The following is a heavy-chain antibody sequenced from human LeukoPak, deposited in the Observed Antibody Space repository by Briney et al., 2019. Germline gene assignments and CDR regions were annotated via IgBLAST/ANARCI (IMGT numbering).Heavy chain of an antibody. D-gene: IGHD3-22*01. Sequence: GGSLRLSCAASGFSFSDYYMSWIRQAPGKGLEWVSYISGGGDTIYYADSVRGRFTISRDNAKNSLYLLMNSLTAEDTAVYYCTRDRSGGTYHYDSSGYSLWGQGTLVTVSS. CDR1: GFSFSDYY. V-gene: IGHV3-11*01. CDR3: TRDRSGGTYHYDSSGYSL. CDR2: ISGGGDTI. J-gene: IGHJ4*02.